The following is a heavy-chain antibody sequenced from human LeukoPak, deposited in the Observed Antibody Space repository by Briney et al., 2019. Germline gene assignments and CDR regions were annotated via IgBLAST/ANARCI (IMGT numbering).Heavy chain of an antibody. CDR1: GGSISSYY. CDR2: IYTSGST. CDR3: ARSTEYYDILTGYFDP. J-gene: IGHJ5*02. V-gene: IGHV4-4*07. D-gene: IGHD3-9*01. Sequence: SETLSLTCTVSGGSISSYYWSWIRQPAGKGLEWIGRIYTSGSTNYNPSLKSRVTISVDTSKNQFSLKLSSVTAADTAVYYCARSTEYYDILTGYFDPWGQGTLVTVSS.